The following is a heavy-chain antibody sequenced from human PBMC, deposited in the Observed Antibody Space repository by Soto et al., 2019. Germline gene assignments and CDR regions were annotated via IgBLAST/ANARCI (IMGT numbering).Heavy chain of an antibody. CDR1: GGSISSYY. Sequence: SETLSLTCTVSGGSISSYYWSWIRQPPGKGLEWIGYIYYSGSTNYNPSLKSRVTISVDTSKNQFSLKLSSVTAADTAVYYCARSEAVAGTVDYWGQGTLVTVSS. CDR3: ARSEAVAGTVDY. CDR2: IYYSGST. D-gene: IGHD6-19*01. V-gene: IGHV4-59*08. J-gene: IGHJ4*02.